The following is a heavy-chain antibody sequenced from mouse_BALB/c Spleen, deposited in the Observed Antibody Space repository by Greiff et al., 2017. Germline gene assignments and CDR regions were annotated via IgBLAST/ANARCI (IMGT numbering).Heavy chain of an antibody. CDR3: AVQDRGFYYGSSLDY. J-gene: IGHJ2*01. CDR1: GYTFTSYV. Sequence: VQLQQSGPELVKPGASVKMSCKASGYTFTSYVMHWVKQKPGQGLEWIGYINPYNDGTKYNEKFKGKATLTSDKSSSTAYMELSSLTSEDSAVYYCAVQDRGFYYGSSLDYWGQGTTLTVSS. V-gene: IGHV1-14*01. CDR2: INPYNDGT. D-gene: IGHD1-1*01.